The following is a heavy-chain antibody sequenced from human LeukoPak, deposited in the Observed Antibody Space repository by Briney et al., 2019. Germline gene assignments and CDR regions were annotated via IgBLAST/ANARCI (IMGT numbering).Heavy chain of an antibody. J-gene: IGHJ3*02. D-gene: IGHD3-10*01. Sequence: GGSLRLSCAASGFTFSTYCMTWLRQTPGKGLEWVANIKPDGDEKYYVDSVKGRFTISRDNAKNSLYLQMDSLTAEDTALYYCARDPYYYNSGSFAAFDIWGQGTMVTVSS. CDR2: IKPDGDEK. V-gene: IGHV3-7*01. CDR1: GFTFSTYC. CDR3: ARDPYYYNSGSFAAFDI.